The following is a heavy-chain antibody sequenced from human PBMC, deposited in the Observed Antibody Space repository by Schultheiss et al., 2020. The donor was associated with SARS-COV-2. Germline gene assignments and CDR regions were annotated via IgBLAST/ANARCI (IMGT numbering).Heavy chain of an antibody. Sequence: GSLRLSCAASGFTFSSYGMSWVRQTPGKGLEWIGYIHYTGGTEYNPSLKSRVTISRDTSKNQLSLKLTAVTAADTAVYYCARSVAAGIFLDYWGQGTLVTVSS. J-gene: IGHJ4*02. CDR1: GFTFSSYG. CDR2: IHYTGGT. D-gene: IGHD6-13*01. CDR3: ARSVAAGIFLDY. V-gene: IGHV4-59*12.